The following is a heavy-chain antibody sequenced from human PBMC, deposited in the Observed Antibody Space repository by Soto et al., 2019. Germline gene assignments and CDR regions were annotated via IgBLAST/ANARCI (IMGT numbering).Heavy chain of an antibody. CDR2: ISYDGSNK. CDR1: GFTFSSYG. D-gene: IGHD4-17*01. V-gene: IGHV3-30*18. CDR3: AKDSGDYVTETFDS. J-gene: IGHJ4*02. Sequence: GGSLRLSCAASGFTFSSYGMHWVRQAPGKGLEWVAVISYDGSNKYYADSVKGRFTISRDNSKNTLYLQMNSLRAEDTAVYYCAKDSGDYVTETFDSWGQGTLVTSPQ.